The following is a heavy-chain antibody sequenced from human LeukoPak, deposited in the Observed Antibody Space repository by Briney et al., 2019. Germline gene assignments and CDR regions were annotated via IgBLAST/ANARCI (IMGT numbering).Heavy chain of an antibody. J-gene: IGHJ5*02. V-gene: IGHV4-39*01. D-gene: IGHD1-1*01. CDR1: GGSISSSSYY. CDR2: IYYSGST. CDR3: ARPVPSRLGWFDP. Sequence: SETLSLTCTVSGGSISSSSYYWGWIRQPPGKGLERLGTIYYSGSTYYNPSLKSRVTISVDTSKNQFSLRLSSVTAADTAVYYCARPVPSRLGWFDPWGQGTLVTVSS.